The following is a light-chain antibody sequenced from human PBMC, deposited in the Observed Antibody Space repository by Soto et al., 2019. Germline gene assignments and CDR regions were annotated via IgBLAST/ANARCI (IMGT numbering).Light chain of an antibody. Sequence: QSVLTQPPSVSGAPGQRVTISCTGSSSNIGAGYDVHWYQQLPGTAPKLLIYGNNNRPSGVSDRFSGSKSGTSASLAITGLQAEDEADYYCQSYDSCLSGSVVFGGGTKLTVL. J-gene: IGLJ2*01. CDR1: SSNIGAGYD. CDR3: QSYDSCLSGSVV. V-gene: IGLV1-40*01. CDR2: GNN.